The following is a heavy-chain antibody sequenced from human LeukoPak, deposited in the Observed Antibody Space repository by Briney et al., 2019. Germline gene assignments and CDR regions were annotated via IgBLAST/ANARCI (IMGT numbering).Heavy chain of an antibody. CDR3: VGAPYCYASGTFSPFDY. Sequence: GGSLRLSCAASGFTFSTYGMHWVRQAPGKGLEWVAVIWNDGSNKYYADSVKGRFTISRDNSKNTLYLQMNTLRAEDTAMYFCVGAPYCYASGTFSPFDYWGQGTLVTVSS. D-gene: IGHD3-10*01. CDR2: IWNDGSNK. J-gene: IGHJ4*02. CDR1: GFTFSTYG. V-gene: IGHV3-33*08.